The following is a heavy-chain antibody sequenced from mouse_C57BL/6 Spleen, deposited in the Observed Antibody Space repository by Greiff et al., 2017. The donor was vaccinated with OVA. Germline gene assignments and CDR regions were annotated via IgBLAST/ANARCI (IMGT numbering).Heavy chain of an antibody. V-gene: IGHV7-3*01. J-gene: IGHJ4*01. D-gene: IGHD2-12*01. CDR3: EREPSYSLYAMDY. Sequence: DVKLVESGGGLVQPGGSLSLSCAASGFTFTDYYMRWVRQPPGKALEWLGFISNKANGYTTEYSVSVKGRFTISRDTTQSILYLQNKALRTQESATYDGEREPSYSLYAMDYWGQGTTVTVSS. CDR1: GFTFTDYY. CDR2: ISNKANGYTT.